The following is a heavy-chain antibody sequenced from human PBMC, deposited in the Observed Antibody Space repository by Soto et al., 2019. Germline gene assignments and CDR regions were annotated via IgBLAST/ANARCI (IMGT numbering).Heavy chain of an antibody. D-gene: IGHD2-2*01. Sequence: PGGPLRDSCAASGFTFSSYAIHWFRQAPGKGLEWVAAISYDGSNKYYADSVKGRFTISRDNSKNTLYLQMNSLRAEDTAVYYCARGPSSLTRFDYWGQGTLVTVSS. CDR3: ARGPSSLTRFDY. CDR1: GFTFSSYA. V-gene: IGHV3-30-3*01. CDR2: ISYDGSNK. J-gene: IGHJ4*02.